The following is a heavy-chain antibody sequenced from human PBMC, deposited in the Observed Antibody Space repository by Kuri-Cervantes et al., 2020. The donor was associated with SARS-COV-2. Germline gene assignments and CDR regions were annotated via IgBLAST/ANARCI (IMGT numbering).Heavy chain of an antibody. D-gene: IGHD3-10*01. CDR3: ARDSLIDYYGLIEAMGSVGSRYFDL. J-gene: IGHJ2*01. V-gene: IGHV3-21*01. CDR1: GFTFSSYS. CDR2: ISSSSSYI. Sequence: GESLKISCAASGFTFSSYSMNWVRQAPGMGLEWVSSISSSSSYIYYADSVKGRFTISRDNAKNSLYLQMNSLRAEDTAVYYCARDSLIDYYGLIEAMGSVGSRYFDLWGRGTLVTVSS.